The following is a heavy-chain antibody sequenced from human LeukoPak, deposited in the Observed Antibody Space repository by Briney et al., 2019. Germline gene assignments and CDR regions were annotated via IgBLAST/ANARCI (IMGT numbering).Heavy chain of an antibody. Sequence: KTSETLSLTCTVSGGSISSYYWSWLRQPPGKGLEWIGYIYYSGSTNYNPSLKSRVNISVDTSKNQFSLKLSSVTAADTAVYYCARVLVEMATIRAIDYWGQGTLVTVSS. J-gene: IGHJ4*02. V-gene: IGHV4-59*01. CDR3: ARVLVEMATIRAIDY. CDR1: GGSISSYY. D-gene: IGHD5-24*01. CDR2: IYYSGST.